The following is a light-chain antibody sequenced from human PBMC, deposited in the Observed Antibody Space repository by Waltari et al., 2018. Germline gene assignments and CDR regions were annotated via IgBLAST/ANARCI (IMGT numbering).Light chain of an antibody. V-gene: IGKV3-15*01. CDR1: QHASNN. CDR2: GAS. J-gene: IGKJ2*02. Sequence: EILMTQSPATLSVSPGKTATFSCRASQHASNNLAWYQHKPGQAPRLLISGASTRASGVPARFSGSGSGTEFTLTISSLQSEDSAIYYCQQYNVWPPSTFGQGTKLEIK. CDR3: QQYNVWPPST.